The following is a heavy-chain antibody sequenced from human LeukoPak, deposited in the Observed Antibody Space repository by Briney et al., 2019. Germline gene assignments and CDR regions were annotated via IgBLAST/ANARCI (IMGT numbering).Heavy chain of an antibody. CDR2: IYFSGST. CDR1: GGSISSSSYY. Sequence: PSETLSLTCTVSGGSISSSSYYWGWIRQPPGKGLEWIGSIYFSGSTYYNPSLKSRVTISVDTSENQFSLKLSSVTAADTAVYYCARHGSGSYYPSWFDPWGQGTLVTVSS. CDR3: ARHGSGSYYPSWFDP. J-gene: IGHJ5*02. V-gene: IGHV4-39*01. D-gene: IGHD3-10*01.